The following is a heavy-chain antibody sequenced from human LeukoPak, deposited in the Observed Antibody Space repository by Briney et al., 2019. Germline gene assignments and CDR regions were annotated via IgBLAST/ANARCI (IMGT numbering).Heavy chain of an antibody. CDR3: AKDKGPGSGWYGLDY. D-gene: IGHD6-19*01. CDR2: ITPSGDIT. CDR1: GFIFSSHG. J-gene: IGHJ4*02. Sequence: GGSLRLSCAASGFIFSSHGMSWVRQAPGKGLEWVSGITPSGDITYYADSMKGRFTISRDNSKNTLYLQMSTLRADDTAIYYCAKDKGPGSGWYGLDYWGQGILVTLSS. V-gene: IGHV3-23*01.